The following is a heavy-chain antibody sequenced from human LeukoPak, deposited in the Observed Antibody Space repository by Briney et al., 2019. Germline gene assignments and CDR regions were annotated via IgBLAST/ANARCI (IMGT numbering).Heavy chain of an antibody. Sequence: GASVKVSCKASGGTFSSYAISWVRQAPGQGLEWMGGIIPIFGTANYAQKFQGRVTITADESTSTAYMELSSLRSEDTAVYYCARGYCSGGSCYSYDALDIWGQGTMVTVSS. CDR1: GGTFSSYA. J-gene: IGHJ3*02. D-gene: IGHD2-15*01. V-gene: IGHV1-69*13. CDR3: ARGYCSGGSCYSYDALDI. CDR2: IIPIFGTA.